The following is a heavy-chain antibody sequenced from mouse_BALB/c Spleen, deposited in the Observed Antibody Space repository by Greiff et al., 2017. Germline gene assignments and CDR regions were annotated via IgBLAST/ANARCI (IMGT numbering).Heavy chain of an antibody. CDR1: GFAFSSYD. V-gene: IGHV5-12-1*01. Sequence: EVKLVESGGGLVKPGGSLKLSCAASGFAFSSYDMSWVRQTPEKRLEWVAYISSGGGSTYYPDTVKGRFTISRDNAKNTLYLQMSSLKSEDTAMYYCARQLGLRGFAYWGQGTLVTVSA. D-gene: IGHD3-1*01. CDR3: ARQLGLRGFAY. CDR2: ISSGGGST. J-gene: IGHJ3*01.